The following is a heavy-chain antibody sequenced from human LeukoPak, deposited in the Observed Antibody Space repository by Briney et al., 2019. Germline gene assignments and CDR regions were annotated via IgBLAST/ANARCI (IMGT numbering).Heavy chain of an antibody. J-gene: IGHJ4*02. Sequence: SETLSLTCTVSGGSISSYYWSWIRQPPGKGLEWIGYIYYSGSTNYNPSLKSRVTISVDTSKNQFSLKLSSVTAADTAVYYCARGGPYGEGYFDYSGQGTLVTVSS. CDR2: IYYSGST. CDR1: GGSISSYY. CDR3: ARGGPYGEGYFDY. V-gene: IGHV4-59*12. D-gene: IGHD4-17*01.